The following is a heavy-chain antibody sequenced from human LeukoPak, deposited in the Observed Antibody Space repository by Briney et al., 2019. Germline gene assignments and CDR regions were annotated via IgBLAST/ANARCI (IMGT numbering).Heavy chain of an antibody. V-gene: IGHV3-23*01. CDR1: GFTFSSYA. CDR3: AKGRISSWSNDAFDI. CDR2: ISGSGGST. Sequence: GGSLRLSCAASGFTFSSYAMSWVRQAPGKGLERVSAISGSGGSTYYADSVKGRFTISRDNAKNSLYLQMNSLRAEDTALYYCAKGRISSWSNDAFDIWGQGTMVTVSS. J-gene: IGHJ3*02. D-gene: IGHD6-13*01.